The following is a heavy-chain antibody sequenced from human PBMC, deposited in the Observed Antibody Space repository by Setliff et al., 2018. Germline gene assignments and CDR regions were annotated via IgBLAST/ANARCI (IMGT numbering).Heavy chain of an antibody. D-gene: IGHD5-18*01. V-gene: IGHV4-59*08. Sequence: PSETLSLTCTVSGGSISGASIRSYYWSWIRQPPGKGLEFIGYVYYSGTTNFDPSLKSRVTISVDTSKNQFSLKLSSVTAADTAVYYCASNRAAMALDDPWGKGKLVTVAS. CDR2: VYYSGTT. J-gene: IGHJ5*02. CDR3: ASNRAAMALDDP. CDR1: GGSISGASIRSYY.